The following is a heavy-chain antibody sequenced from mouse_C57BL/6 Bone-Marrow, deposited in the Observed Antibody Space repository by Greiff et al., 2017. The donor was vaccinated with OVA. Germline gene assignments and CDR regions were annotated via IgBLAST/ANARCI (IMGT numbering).Heavy chain of an antibody. J-gene: IGHJ4*01. D-gene: IGHD2-2*01. CDR2: IWWGDDK. V-gene: IGHV8-8*01. CDR3: ARIEGMVTTRGLYAMDY. Sequence: QVTLKVSGPGILQPSQTLSLSCSFSGFSLSTFGMGVGWIRPPSGKGLEWLVHIWWGDDKYSNPALKSRLTISKATSKTQVFLKIANVGTADTATYYCARIEGMVTTRGLYAMDYWGQGTSVTVSS. CDR1: GFSLSTFGMG.